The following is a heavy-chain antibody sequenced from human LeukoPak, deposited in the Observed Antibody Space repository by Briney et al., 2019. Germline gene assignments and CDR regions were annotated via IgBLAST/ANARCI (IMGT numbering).Heavy chain of an antibody. CDR2: IIPILGIA. D-gene: IGHD6-25*01. Sequence: GSSVKVSCKASGGTFSSYTISWVRQAPGQGLEWMGRIIPILGIANYAQKFQGRVTMTRDTSISTAYMELSRLRSDDTAVYYCARVRSGDVWFDPWGQGTLVTVSS. J-gene: IGHJ5*02. CDR3: ARVRSGDVWFDP. CDR1: GGTFSSYT. V-gene: IGHV1-69*02.